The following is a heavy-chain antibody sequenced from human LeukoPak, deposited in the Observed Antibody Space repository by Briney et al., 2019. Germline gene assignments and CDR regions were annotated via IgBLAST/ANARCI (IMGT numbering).Heavy chain of an antibody. CDR2: IWYDGSNK. J-gene: IGHJ4*02. CDR3: ARSYDY. Sequence: PGGSLRLSCAPSGFSFSSYGMHWVRQAPGKGLEWVAVIWYDGSNKYYADSVKGRFTISRDNFKNTMYLQMNRLRAEDTAVYYCARSYDYWGQGPRVTVSS. CDR1: GFSFSSYG. V-gene: IGHV3-33*01.